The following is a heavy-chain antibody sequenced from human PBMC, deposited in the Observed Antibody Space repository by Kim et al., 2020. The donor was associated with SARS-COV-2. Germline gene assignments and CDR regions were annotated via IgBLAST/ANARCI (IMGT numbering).Heavy chain of an antibody. CDR1: GYTFINNV. CDR2: INAGDGNT. J-gene: IGHJ4*02. Sequence: ASVKVSCKASGYTFINNVIHWVRQAPGQRLEWMGWINAGDGNTKYSQKFQGRVTINRDTSASTAYMELSSLRSEDTAMYYCARGHKADYWGQGTLVTVSS. V-gene: IGHV1-3*01. CDR3: ARGHKADY.